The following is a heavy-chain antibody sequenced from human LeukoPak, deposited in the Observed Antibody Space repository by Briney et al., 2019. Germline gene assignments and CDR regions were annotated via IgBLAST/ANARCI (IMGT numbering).Heavy chain of an antibody. J-gene: IGHJ3*02. Sequence: SETLSLTCTVSGGSISSYYWSWIRQPPGKGLEWIGYIYYSGSTNYNPSLKSRVTISVDTSKNQFSLKLSSVTAADTAVYYCARGQNYHDSHFDIWGQGTMVTISS. D-gene: IGHD3-22*01. CDR2: IYYSGST. CDR1: GGSISSYY. V-gene: IGHV4-59*01. CDR3: ARGQNYHDSHFDI.